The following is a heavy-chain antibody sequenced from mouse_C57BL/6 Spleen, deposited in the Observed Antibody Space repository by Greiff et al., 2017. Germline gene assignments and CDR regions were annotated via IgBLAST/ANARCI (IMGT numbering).Heavy chain of an antibody. V-gene: IGHV1-69*01. Sequence: QVQLQQPGAELVMPGASVKLSCKASGYTFTSYWMHWVKQRPGQGLEWIGEIDPSDSYTNYNQKFKGKSTLTVDKSSSTAYMQLSSLTSEDSAVYYCATEGPPFAYWGQGTLGTVSA. CDR3: ATEGPPFAY. CDR1: GYTFTSYW. CDR2: IDPSDSYT. J-gene: IGHJ3*01.